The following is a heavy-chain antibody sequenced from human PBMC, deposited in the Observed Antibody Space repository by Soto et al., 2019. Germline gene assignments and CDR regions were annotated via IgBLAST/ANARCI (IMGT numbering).Heavy chain of an antibody. CDR3: ARGYSGYSYGSDY. CDR1: GFTVSSNY. J-gene: IGHJ4*02. D-gene: IGHD5-18*01. V-gene: IGHV3-53*04. CDR2: IYSGGST. Sequence: GGSLRLSCAASGFTVSSNYMSWVRQAPGKGLEWVSVIYSGGSTYYADSVKGRFTISRHNSKNTLYLQMNSLRAEDTAVYYFARGYSGYSYGSDYWGQGTLVTVSS.